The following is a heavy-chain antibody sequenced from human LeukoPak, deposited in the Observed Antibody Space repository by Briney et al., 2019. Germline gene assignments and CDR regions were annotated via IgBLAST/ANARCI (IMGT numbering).Heavy chain of an antibody. J-gene: IGHJ3*02. D-gene: IGHD2-2*01. Sequence: SETLSLTCTVSGGSISSGSYYWSWIRQPAGKGLEWIGRIYTSGSTNYNPSLKSRVTISVDTSKNQFSLKLSSVTAADTAVYYCARVAAATYCSSTSCCDAFDIWGQGTMVTVSS. CDR2: IYTSGST. CDR3: ARVAAATYCSSTSCCDAFDI. CDR1: GGSISSGSYY. V-gene: IGHV4-61*02.